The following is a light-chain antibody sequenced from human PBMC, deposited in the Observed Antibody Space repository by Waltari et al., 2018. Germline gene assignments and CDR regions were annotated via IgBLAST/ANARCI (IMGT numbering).Light chain of an antibody. V-gene: IGLV1-40*01. CDR3: QSYDTSLSVG. J-gene: IGLJ3*02. CDR2: GSS. Sequence: QSVLTPPPSVSGAPGQRVTISCTGSCSNIGAGYDVHWYQQLPRATPKLRIYGSSTRPLGVPDRFYGSTSGTSASLAITGLQAEEEADYYCQSYDTSLSVGFGGGNKLTVL. CDR1: CSNIGAGYD.